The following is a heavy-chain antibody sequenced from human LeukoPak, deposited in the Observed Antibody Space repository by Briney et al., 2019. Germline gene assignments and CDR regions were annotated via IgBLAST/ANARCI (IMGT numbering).Heavy chain of an antibody. CDR1: GGSISSSSYY. J-gene: IGHJ6*03. Sequence: ETLSLTCTVSGGSISSSSYYWDWIRQPPGTGLEWIGNVYYGGNTFYNSSLESRVTISVDMSKNQFSLKLTSLTAADTAVYYCARQRADYFYHYLDVWGKGTSVTVSS. CDR2: VYYGGNT. CDR3: ARQRADYFYHYLDV. V-gene: IGHV4-39*01.